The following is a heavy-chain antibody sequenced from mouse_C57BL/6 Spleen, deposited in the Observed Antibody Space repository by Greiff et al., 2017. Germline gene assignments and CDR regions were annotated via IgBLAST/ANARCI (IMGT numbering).Heavy chain of an antibody. Sequence: VQLQQSGPELVKPGASVKMSCKASGYTFTDYYMHWVKQSHGKSLEWIGYINPNNGGTSYNQKFKGKATLTVNKSSSTAYMELRSLTSEDSAVYYCARYYGNYPLAMDYWGQGTSVTVAS. J-gene: IGHJ4*01. D-gene: IGHD2-1*01. CDR1: GYTFTDYY. CDR3: ARYYGNYPLAMDY. V-gene: IGHV1-22*01. CDR2: INPNNGGT.